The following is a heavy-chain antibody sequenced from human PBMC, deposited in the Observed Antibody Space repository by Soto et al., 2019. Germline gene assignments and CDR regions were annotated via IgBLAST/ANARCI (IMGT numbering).Heavy chain of an antibody. Sequence: SSTXSLTCSFSVFSIIISSYYLCGIRQPPGKVLEWIGSIYYSGSTYYNPSLKSLVTISINTSKNQMSLELTSVTAEDTDVYYCARHSGSYARSWFEAWGQGTLVTVSS. CDR1: VFSIIISSYY. CDR2: IYYSGST. D-gene: IGHD2-2*01. CDR3: ARHSGSYARSWFEA. V-gene: IGHV4-39*01. J-gene: IGHJ5*02.